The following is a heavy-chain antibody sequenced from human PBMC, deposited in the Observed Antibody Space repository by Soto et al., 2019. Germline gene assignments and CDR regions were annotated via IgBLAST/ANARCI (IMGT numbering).Heavy chain of an antibody. V-gene: IGHV3-30-3*01. D-gene: IGHD1-26*01. CDR2: ISYDGSNK. Sequence: AGGSLRLSCAASGFTFSSYSMHWVRQAPGKGLGWVAVISYDGSNKYYADSVKGRFTISRDNSKNTLYLQMNSLRAEDTAVYYCARELSGSSNAFDIWGQGTMVTVSS. J-gene: IGHJ3*02. CDR1: GFTFSSYS. CDR3: ARELSGSSNAFDI.